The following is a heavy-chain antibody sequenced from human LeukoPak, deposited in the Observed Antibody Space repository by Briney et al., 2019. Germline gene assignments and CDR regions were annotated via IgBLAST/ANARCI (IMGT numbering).Heavy chain of an antibody. CDR1: GFTFSDHY. D-gene: IGHD1-26*01. J-gene: IGHJ6*02. V-gene: IGHV3-72*01. Sequence: GGSLRLSCAASGFTFSDHYVDWVRQAPGKGLEWVGRTRNRGNSYTTEYAASVKGRFTMSRDDSKNSLYLQMNSLKTEDTAVYYCARVGSYYGMDVWGQGTTVTVSS. CDR3: ARVGSYYGMDV. CDR2: TRNRGNSYTT.